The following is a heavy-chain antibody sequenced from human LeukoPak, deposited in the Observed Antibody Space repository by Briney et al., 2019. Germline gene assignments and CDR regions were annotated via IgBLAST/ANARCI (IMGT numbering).Heavy chain of an antibody. CDR3: ARGPDYGDRLDYFDY. CDR1: GFMFSRHW. V-gene: IGHV3-7*01. CDR2: IKKDGGQ. Sequence: PGRSLRLSCAASGFMFSRHWMGWVRQAPGKGLEWVATIKKDGGQYYVDSVKGRFIISRDNAKNSLDLQMNNLRAEDTAVYSCARGPDYGDRLDYFDYWGQGTLVTVSS. D-gene: IGHD4-17*01. J-gene: IGHJ4*02.